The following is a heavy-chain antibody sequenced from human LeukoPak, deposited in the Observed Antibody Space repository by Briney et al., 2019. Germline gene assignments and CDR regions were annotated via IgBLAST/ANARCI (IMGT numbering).Heavy chain of an antibody. D-gene: IGHD5-18*01. CDR1: GYSISSVYY. CDR3: ARIEDVTRGYNHAYYFDY. Sequence: PSETLSLTCTVSGYSISSVYYWGWIRQPPGKGLEWIGNIFHNGNTYYNPSLKSRVTMSIDTSKKQFSLKLRTATAADTAVYYCARIEDVTRGYNHAYYFDYWGQGTLVTVSS. CDR2: IFHNGNT. V-gene: IGHV4-38-2*02. J-gene: IGHJ4*02.